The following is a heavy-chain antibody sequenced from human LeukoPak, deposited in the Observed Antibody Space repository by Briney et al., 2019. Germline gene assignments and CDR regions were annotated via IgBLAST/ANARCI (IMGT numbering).Heavy chain of an antibody. Sequence: SETLSLTCTVSGGSISSSSYYWGWIRQPPGKGLEWIGSIYYSGSTYYNPSLKSRVTISVDTSKNQFSLKLSSVTAADTAVYYCASSPLGRGNIWVYFDYWGQGTLVTVSS. J-gene: IGHJ4*02. CDR2: IYYSGST. CDR3: ASSPLGRGNIWVYFDY. V-gene: IGHV4-39*01. D-gene: IGHD3-16*01. CDR1: GGSISSSSYY.